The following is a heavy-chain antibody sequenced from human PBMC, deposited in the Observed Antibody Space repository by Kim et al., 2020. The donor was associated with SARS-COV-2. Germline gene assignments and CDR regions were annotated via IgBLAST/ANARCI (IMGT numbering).Heavy chain of an antibody. Sequence: GGSLRLSCAASGFTFSSYAMHWVRQAPGKGLEWVAVISYDGSNKYYADSVKGRFTISRDNSKNTLYLQMNSLRAEDTAVYYCARDLGGPYYGSGTYWGQGTLVTVSS. D-gene: IGHD3-10*01. J-gene: IGHJ4*02. CDR2: ISYDGSNK. V-gene: IGHV3-30*04. CDR1: GFTFSSYA. CDR3: ARDLGGPYYGSGTY.